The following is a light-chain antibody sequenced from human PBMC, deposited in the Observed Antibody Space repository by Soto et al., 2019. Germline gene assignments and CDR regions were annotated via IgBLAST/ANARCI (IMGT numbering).Light chain of an antibody. J-gene: IGKJ5*01. CDR1: QDISNY. Sequence: DIPMTQSPSSLSASVGDRVTITCQASQDISNYLNWYQQKPGKAPKLLIYDASNLETGVPSRFSGSGSGTKFTLTIASLQPDDFATYYCQQYHIYSGTFGQGTRLEIK. CDR3: QQYHIYSGT. CDR2: DAS. V-gene: IGKV1-33*01.